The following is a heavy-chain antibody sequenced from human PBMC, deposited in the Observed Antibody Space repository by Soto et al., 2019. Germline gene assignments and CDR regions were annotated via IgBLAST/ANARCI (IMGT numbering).Heavy chain of an antibody. V-gene: IGHV1-18*01. J-gene: IGHJ4*02. CDR2: ISAYNGNT. CDR1: GYTFTTYG. Sequence: QVQLVQSGAEVKKPGASVKVSCKTSGYTFTTYGISWVRQAPGQGLEWMGWISAYNGNTNYAQKLQGRVTMTTDTSTSTDYMELRSLRSDDTAVYYCAREHNWNYLDYWGQGTLVTVSS. D-gene: IGHD1-1*01. CDR3: AREHNWNYLDY.